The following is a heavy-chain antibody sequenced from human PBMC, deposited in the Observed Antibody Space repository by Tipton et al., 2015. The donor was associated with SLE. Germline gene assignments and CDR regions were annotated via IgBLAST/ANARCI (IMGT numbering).Heavy chain of an antibody. CDR3: AREHDYGDFFDQ. CDR2: IFTSGST. CDR1: GGSISSGGYS. Sequence: TLSLTCTVSGGSISSGGYSWTWIRQPAGKGLEWIGRIFTSGSTNYDRSLKSPATISLDTSKNQFSLKLSSVTAADTAVYYCAREHDYGDFFDQWGQGTLVTVSS. J-gene: IGHJ4*02. D-gene: IGHD4-17*01. V-gene: IGHV4-61*02.